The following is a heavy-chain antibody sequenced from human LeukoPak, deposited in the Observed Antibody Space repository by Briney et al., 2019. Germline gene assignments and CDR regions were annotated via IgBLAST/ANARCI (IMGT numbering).Heavy chain of an antibody. CDR3: ARRICRGGSCYSIDY. J-gene: IGHJ4*02. CDR2: ISHSGST. V-gene: IGHV4-34*01. CDR1: GGSFSGYY. Sequence: SETLSLTCAVYGGSFSGYYWSWIRQPPGKGLEWIWEISHSGSTNYNPSLKSRVTISVDTSKNQFSLKLSSVTAADTAVYYCARRICRGGSCYSIDYWGQGTLVTVSS. D-gene: IGHD2-15*01.